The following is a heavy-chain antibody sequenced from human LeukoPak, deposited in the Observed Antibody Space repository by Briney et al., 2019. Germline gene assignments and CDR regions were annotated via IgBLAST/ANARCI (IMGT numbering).Heavy chain of an antibody. J-gene: IGHJ4*02. CDR1: GYTLTELS. CDR2: FDPEDGET. CDR3: ARERGGNSGHYFDY. Sequence: ASVKVSCKVSGYTLTELSMYWVRQAPGKGLEWTGGFDPEDGETIYAQKFQGRVTMTRDTSISTAYMELSRLRSDDTAVYYCARERGGNSGHYFDYWGQGTLVTVSS. V-gene: IGHV1-24*01. D-gene: IGHD4-23*01.